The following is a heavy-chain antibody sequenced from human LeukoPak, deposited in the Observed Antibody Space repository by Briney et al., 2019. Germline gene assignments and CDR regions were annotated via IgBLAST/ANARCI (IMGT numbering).Heavy chain of an antibody. Sequence: GGSLRLSCAASGFSFSSYAMYWVRQAPGKGLEWVTIIWYDGSNKNYADSVKGRFTISRDNSKNTLYLQMNSLRAEDTVVYYCARGAYCSGGRCPGAFDIWGQGTMVTVSS. CDR3: ARGAYCSGGRCPGAFDI. CDR1: GFSFSSYA. CDR2: IWYDGSNK. D-gene: IGHD2-15*01. J-gene: IGHJ3*02. V-gene: IGHV3-33*08.